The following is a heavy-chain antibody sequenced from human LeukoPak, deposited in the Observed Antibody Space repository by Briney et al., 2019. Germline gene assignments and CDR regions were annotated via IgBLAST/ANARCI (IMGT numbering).Heavy chain of an antibody. D-gene: IGHD1-26*01. CDR2: IYASGST. CDR3: ARGRPYSASYYDSDY. CDR1: GGSISNYY. J-gene: IGHJ4*02. V-gene: IGHV4-4*07. Sequence: SETLSLTCSVSGGSISNYYWSWIRQPAGKGLEWIGRIYASGSTNHNPSLKSRVTMSVDTSKNQFSLKLSSVTAADTAIYYCARGRPYSASYYDSDYWGQGTLVTVSS.